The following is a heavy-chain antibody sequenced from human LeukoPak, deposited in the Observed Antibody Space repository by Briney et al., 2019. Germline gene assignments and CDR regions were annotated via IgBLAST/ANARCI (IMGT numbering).Heavy chain of an antibody. V-gene: IGHV6-1*01. CDR2: TYYRSTWYN. J-gene: IGHJ5*02. CDR1: GDSVSSNNVT. CDR3: ARRLTQYDCFDP. Sequence: SQTLSLTCAISGDSVSSNNVTWNWIRQSPSRGLEWLGRTYYRSTWYNDYAVSVRGRITINPDTSKNQFSLHLNSVTPEDTAVYYCARRLTQYDCFDPWGQGILVTVSS. D-gene: IGHD2-2*01.